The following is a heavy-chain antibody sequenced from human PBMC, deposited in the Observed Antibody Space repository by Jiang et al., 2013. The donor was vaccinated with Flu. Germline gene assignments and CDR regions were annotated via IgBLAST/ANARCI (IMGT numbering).Heavy chain of an antibody. CDR2: VYYSGTT. Sequence: PGLVKPSGTLSLICTVSGDSVDSGFYFWGWIRQPPGKALEWIGTVYYSGTTYYNPSLKSRVTMSLDTSKTHLSLKLSSATAADTAIYYCARDTVTFPRVFDSWGQ. CDR1: GDSVDSGFYF. J-gene: IGHJ4*02. D-gene: IGHD4-17*01. CDR3: ARDTVTFPRVFDS. V-gene: IGHV4-39*07.